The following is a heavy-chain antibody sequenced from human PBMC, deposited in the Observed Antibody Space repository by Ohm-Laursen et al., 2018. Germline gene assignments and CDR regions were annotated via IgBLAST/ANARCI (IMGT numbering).Heavy chain of an antibody. V-gene: IGHV3-11*01. CDR1: GFTFSDYY. CDR2: ISSSGSTI. CDR3: ARDLYCSSTSCYFFRFNYYYYGMDV. J-gene: IGHJ6*02. D-gene: IGHD2-2*01. Sequence: SLRLSCSATGFTFSDYYMSWIRQAPGKGLEWVSYISSSGSTIYYADSVKGRFTISRDNAKNSLYLQMNSLRAEDTAVYYCARDLYCSSTSCYFFRFNYYYYGMDVWGQGTTVTVSS.